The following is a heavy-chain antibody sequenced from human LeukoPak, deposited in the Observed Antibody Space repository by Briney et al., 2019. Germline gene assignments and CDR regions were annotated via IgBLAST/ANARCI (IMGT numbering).Heavy chain of an antibody. CDR1: GFTVSSNY. CDR3: AKDGLQRSGWLYNWFDP. J-gene: IGHJ5*02. V-gene: IGHV3-53*05. D-gene: IGHD6-19*01. CDR2: IYSGGST. Sequence: GGSLRLSCAASGFTVSSNYMSWVRQAPGKGLEWVSVIYSGGSTYYADSVKGRFTISRDNAKNSLYLQMNSLRAEDMALYYCAKDGLQRSGWLYNWFDPWGQGTLVTVSS.